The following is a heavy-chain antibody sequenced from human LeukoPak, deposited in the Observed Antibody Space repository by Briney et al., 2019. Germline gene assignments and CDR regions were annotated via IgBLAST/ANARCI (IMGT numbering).Heavy chain of an antibody. CDR3: ARYGGQSEFDY. V-gene: IGHV4-39*01. D-gene: IGHD4-23*01. Sequence: ASETLSLTCTVSGGSITSSGYYWGWIRQPPGKGLEWIASIHCSGITYYNPSLKSRVTISVDTSKNQFSLKLSSVTAADTAAYYCARYGGQSEFDYWGQGTLVTVSS. J-gene: IGHJ4*02. CDR1: GGSITSSGYY. CDR2: IHCSGIT.